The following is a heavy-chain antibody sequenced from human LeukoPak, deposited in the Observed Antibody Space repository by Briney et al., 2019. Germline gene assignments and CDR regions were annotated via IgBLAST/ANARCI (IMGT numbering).Heavy chain of an antibody. J-gene: IGHJ5*02. CDR1: VVSFSDYS. Sequence: ASETLSLTCAVYVVSFSDYSWSWIRQPPGKGLEWIGEINHSGSTNYNPSLKSRVTISVDTSKNQFSLKLSSVTAADTAVYYCVRGLRYSSSWYCFDPWGQGTLVTVSS. CDR2: INHSGST. CDR3: VRGLRYSSSWYCFDP. V-gene: IGHV4-34*01. D-gene: IGHD6-13*01.